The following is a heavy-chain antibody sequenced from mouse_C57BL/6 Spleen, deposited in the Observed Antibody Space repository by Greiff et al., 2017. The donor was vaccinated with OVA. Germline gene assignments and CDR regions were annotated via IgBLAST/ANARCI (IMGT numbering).Heavy chain of an antibody. V-gene: IGHV1-80*01. CDR1: GYAFSSYW. J-gene: IGHJ3*01. CDR2: IYPGDGDT. CDR3: ARYYYGSSYVAY. Sequence: LVESGAELVKPGASVKISCKASGYAFSSYWMNWVKQRPGKGLEWIGQIYPGDGDTNYNGKFKGKATLTADKSSSTAYMQLSSLTSEDSAVYFCARYYYGSSYVAYWGQGTLVTVSA. D-gene: IGHD1-1*01.